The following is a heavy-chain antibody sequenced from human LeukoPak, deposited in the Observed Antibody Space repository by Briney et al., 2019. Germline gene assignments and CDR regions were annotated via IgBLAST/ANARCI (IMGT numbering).Heavy chain of an antibody. J-gene: IGHJ2*01. CDR1: GFTFSSYA. CDR3: AKVKDYYDSSGYSWYFDL. Sequence: GRSLRLSCAASGFTFSSYAMHWVRQAPGKGLEWVAVISYDGSNKYYADSVKGRFTISRDNSKNTLYLQMNSLRAEDTAVYYCAKVKDYYDSSGYSWYFDLWGRGTLVTVSS. V-gene: IGHV3-30*04. D-gene: IGHD3-22*01. CDR2: ISYDGSNK.